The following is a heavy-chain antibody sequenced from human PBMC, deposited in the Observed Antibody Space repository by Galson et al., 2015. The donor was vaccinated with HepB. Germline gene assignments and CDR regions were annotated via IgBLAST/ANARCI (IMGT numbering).Heavy chain of an antibody. CDR2: IYHSGTT. CDR3: AIGGYSYAFGI. D-gene: IGHD5-18*01. Sequence: TLSLTCAVTGSSISSGGYSWRWIRQPPGKGLEWIRYIYHSGTTYYNPPLKSRVTISVDRSKNQFSLKLSSVTAADTAVYYCAIGGYSYAFGIWCQGTMVTVSS. CDR1: GSSISSGGYS. V-gene: IGHV4-30-2*01. J-gene: IGHJ3*02.